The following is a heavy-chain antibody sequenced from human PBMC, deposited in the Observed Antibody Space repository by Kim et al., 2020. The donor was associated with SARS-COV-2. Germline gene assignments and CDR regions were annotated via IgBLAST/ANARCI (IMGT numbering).Heavy chain of an antibody. J-gene: IGHJ4*02. V-gene: IGHV4-61*01. D-gene: IGHD2-2*01. CDR2: IYYSGSA. CDR3: ARSSSSWYFDY. Sequence: SETLSLTCTVSGGSVSSGSYYWSWIRQPPGKGLEWIGYIYYSGSAKYNPSLKSRVTISVDTSKNQFSLKLSSLTAADTAVYYCARSSSSWYFDYWGQGTLVTVSS. CDR1: GGSVSSGSYY.